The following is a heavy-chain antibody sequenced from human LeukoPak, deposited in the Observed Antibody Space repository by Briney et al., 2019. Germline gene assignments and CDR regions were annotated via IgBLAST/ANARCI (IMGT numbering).Heavy chain of an antibody. V-gene: IGHV4-38-2*02. CDR3: ARAPDARIVVVPAAIGPWFDP. J-gene: IGHJ5*02. CDR1: GYSISSGYY. D-gene: IGHD2-2*01. CDR2: IYHSGST. Sequence: PSETLSLTCTVSGYSISSGYYRGWIRQPPGKGLEWIGSIYHSGSTYYNPSLKSRVTISVDTSKNQFSLKLSSVTAADTAVYYCARAPDARIVVVPAAIGPWFDPWGQGTLVTVSS.